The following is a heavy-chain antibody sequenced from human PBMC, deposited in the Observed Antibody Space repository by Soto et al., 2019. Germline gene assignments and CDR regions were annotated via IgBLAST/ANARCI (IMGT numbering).Heavy chain of an antibody. CDR2: IYYSGST. Sequence: SEARSVTCGGSGYSISRGYYWGWIRQPPGKGLEGIASIYYSGSTYYNSSLKSRVTIAVDTSKNQFSLQLTSVTAEDTAVYYCASCEVEMTTIFAPYFDFCGQGILVTVSS. D-gene: IGHD4-4*01. CDR3: ASCEVEMTTIFAPYFDF. V-gene: IGHV4-38-2*01. CDR1: GYSISRGYY. J-gene: IGHJ4*02.